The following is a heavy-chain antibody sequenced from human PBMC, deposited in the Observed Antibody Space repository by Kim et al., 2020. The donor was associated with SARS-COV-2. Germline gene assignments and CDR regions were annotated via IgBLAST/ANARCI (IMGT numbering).Heavy chain of an antibody. J-gene: IGHJ4*02. D-gene: IGHD4-17*01. V-gene: IGHV3-21*01. CDR1: GFTFSNYI. Sequence: GGSLRLSCAASGFTFSNYIITWVRQAPGRGLGGVSSIIITGSYIYYAASVKGRFTISRDNAKNSLFLQMNSLRAEDTAVYYCARDLYGDYAFDYWGQGTLVTVSS. CDR2: IIITGSYI. CDR3: ARDLYGDYAFDY.